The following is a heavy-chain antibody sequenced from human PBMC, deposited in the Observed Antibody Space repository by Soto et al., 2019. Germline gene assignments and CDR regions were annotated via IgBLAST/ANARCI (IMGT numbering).Heavy chain of an antibody. CDR2: ISSDGSNK. J-gene: IGHJ4*02. CDR1: GFTISNNY. Sequence: PGGSLRLSCAASGFTISNNYMNWVSQAPGKGLEWVSVISSDGSNKYYAGSVKGRFTISRDNSKNTLYLQVSSLSDEDTAFYYCGRVHDYNNYYFDYWGQGTLVTVSS. CDR3: GRVHDYNNYYFDY. D-gene: IGHD4-4*01. V-gene: IGHV3-30-3*01.